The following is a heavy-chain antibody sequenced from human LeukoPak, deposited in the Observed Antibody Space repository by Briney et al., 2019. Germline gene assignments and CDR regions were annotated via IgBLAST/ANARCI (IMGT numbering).Heavy chain of an antibody. CDR3: AKVYDSSGYYYVYYFDY. D-gene: IGHD3-22*01. CDR2: ISGSGGST. CDR1: GFTFSSYA. J-gene: IGHJ4*02. V-gene: IGHV3-23*01. Sequence: GGSLRLSCAASGFTFSSYAMSWVRQAPGKGLEWVSAISGSGGSTYYADSVKGRFTISRDNSKNTLYLQMNSLRAEDTAVYYCAKVYDSSGYYYVYYFDYWGQGTLVTVSS.